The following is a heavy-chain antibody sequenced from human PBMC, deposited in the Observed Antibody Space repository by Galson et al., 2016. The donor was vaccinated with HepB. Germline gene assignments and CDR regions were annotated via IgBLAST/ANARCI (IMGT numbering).Heavy chain of an antibody. D-gene: IGHD3-22*01. J-gene: IGHJ4*02. CDR1: GGSISSGGYY. CDR2: IYYSGST. V-gene: IGHV4-31*03. CDR3: ARVRRGYYYDSSGYYFDY. Sequence: TLSLTCTVSGGSISSGGYYWSWIRQHPGTGLEWIGYIYYSGSTYYNPSLKSRVTISVDTSKNQFSLKLSSVTAADTAVYYCARVRRGYYYDSSGYYFDYWGQGTLVTVSS.